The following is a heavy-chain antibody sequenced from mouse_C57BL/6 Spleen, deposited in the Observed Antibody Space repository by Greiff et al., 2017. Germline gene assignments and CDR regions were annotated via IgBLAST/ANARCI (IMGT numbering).Heavy chain of an antibody. CDR3: ARVDYYGSDWYFDV. D-gene: IGHD1-1*01. CDR2: INYDGSST. J-gene: IGHJ1*03. Sequence: EVQRVESEGGLVQPGSSMKLSCTASGFTFSDYYMAWVRQVPEKGLEWVANINYDGSSTYYLDSLKSRFIISRDNAKNILYLQMSSLKSEDTATYYCARVDYYGSDWYFDVWGTGTTVTVSS. V-gene: IGHV5-16*01. CDR1: GFTFSDYY.